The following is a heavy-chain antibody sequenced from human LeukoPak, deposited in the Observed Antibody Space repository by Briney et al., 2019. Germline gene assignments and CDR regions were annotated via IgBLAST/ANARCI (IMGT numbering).Heavy chain of an antibody. Sequence: SETLSLTCSVSGGSMSSGDYYWSWIRQPPGTGLEWIGYIYYTGSVDYNASLKSRLTISLDTSKNRFSLKLNSVTAADTAVYYCARDHSYYFGSQTSTLDVWGQGTAVTVSS. CDR2: IYYTGSV. CDR3: ARDHSYYFGSQTSTLDV. V-gene: IGHV4-30-4*01. D-gene: IGHD3-10*01. J-gene: IGHJ6*02. CDR1: GGSMSSGDYY.